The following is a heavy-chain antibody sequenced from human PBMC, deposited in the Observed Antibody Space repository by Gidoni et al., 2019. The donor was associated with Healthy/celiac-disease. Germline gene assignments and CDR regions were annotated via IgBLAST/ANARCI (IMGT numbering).Heavy chain of an antibody. CDR2: ISWNSGSI. J-gene: IGHJ6*02. CDR1: GFTFDDYA. CDR3: AKTQYSSSWYGGDYGMDV. D-gene: IGHD6-13*01. Sequence: EVQLVESGGGLVQPGRSLRLSCAASGFTFDDYAMHWVRQAPGKGLEWVSGISWNSGSIGYADSVKGRFTISRDNAKNSLYLQMNSLRAEDTALYYCAKTQYSSSWYGGDYGMDVWGQGTTVTVSS. V-gene: IGHV3-9*01.